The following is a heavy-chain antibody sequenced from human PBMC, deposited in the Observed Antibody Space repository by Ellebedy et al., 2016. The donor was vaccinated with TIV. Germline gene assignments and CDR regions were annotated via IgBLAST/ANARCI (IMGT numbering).Heavy chain of an antibody. CDR1: GGSFSGYY. CDR2: IYYSGST. D-gene: IGHD3-9*01. J-gene: IGHJ5*02. CDR3: ARHPRDILTGQTNWFDP. V-gene: IGHV4-39*01. Sequence: GSLRLXXAVYGGSFSGYYWGWIRQPPGKGLEWIGSIYYSGSTYYNPSLKSRVTISVDTSKNQFSLKLSSVTAADTAVYYCARHPRDILTGQTNWFDPWGQGTLVTVSS.